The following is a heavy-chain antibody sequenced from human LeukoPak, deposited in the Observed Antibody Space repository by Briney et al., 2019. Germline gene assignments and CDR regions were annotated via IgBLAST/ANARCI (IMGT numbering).Heavy chain of an antibody. Sequence: TSETLSLTCAVYGESFSGYYWSWIRQPPGKGLELIGEINHSGSTNYNPSLKSRVTISVDTSKNQFSLKLSSVTAADTAVYYCARPLNPGEWLFFDYWGQGTLVTVSS. J-gene: IGHJ4*02. CDR3: ARPLNPGEWLFFDY. CDR2: INHSGST. V-gene: IGHV4-34*01. CDR1: GESFSGYY. D-gene: IGHD3-3*01.